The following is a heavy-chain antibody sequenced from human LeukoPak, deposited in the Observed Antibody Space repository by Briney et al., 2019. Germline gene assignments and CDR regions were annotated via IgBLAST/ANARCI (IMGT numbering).Heavy chain of an antibody. CDR1: GFTFSDAW. CDR2: IKSKADGCTT. J-gene: IGHJ3*02. CDR3: TMCYYDSSGYYPNDAFDI. D-gene: IGHD3-22*01. Sequence: GGSLRLSCAASGFTFSDAWMTWVRQAPGKGLEWVGRIKSKADGCTTDYAATVKGRFTISRDDSKSIAYLQMDSLKTEDTAVYYCTMCYYDSSGYYPNDAFDIWGQGTMVTVSS. V-gene: IGHV3-15*01.